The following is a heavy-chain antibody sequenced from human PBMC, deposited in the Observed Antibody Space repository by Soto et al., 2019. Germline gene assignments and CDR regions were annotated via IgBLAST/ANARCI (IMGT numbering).Heavy chain of an antibody. CDR1: GYTFTSYG. Sequence: QVQLVQSGAEVKKPGASVKVSCKASGYTFTSYGISWVRQAPGQGLERMGWISAYNGNTNYAQKLQGRVTRTTDPPTITEDMELRSLRSDDTDGYYGAAPHDYYDSGGYFDADYWGQVTLVTVAS. CDR3: AAPHDYYDSGGYFDADY. J-gene: IGHJ4*02. CDR2: ISAYNGNT. V-gene: IGHV1-18*01. D-gene: IGHD3-22*01.